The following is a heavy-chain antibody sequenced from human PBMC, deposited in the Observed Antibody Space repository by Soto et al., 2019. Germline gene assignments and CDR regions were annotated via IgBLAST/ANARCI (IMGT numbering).Heavy chain of an antibody. CDR1: GFTFSNYA. Sequence: EVQLLESGGGVVQPGGSLRLSCAASGFTFSNYAMKWVRQAPGKGLEWVASIRGSAGTPYYADSVRGRFTISRGNSKHTLSLQMNTLRVEDTAVYYCAKDRDYFDYWGQGALVTVSS. CDR3: AKDRDYFDY. J-gene: IGHJ4*02. V-gene: IGHV3-23*01. CDR2: IRGSAGTP.